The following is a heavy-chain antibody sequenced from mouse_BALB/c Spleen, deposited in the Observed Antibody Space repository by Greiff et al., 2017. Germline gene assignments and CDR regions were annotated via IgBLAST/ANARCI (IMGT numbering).Heavy chain of an antibody. D-gene: IGHD1-1*01. CDR2: IDPYNGGT. CDR3: ASGITTVVDAMDY. Sequence: EVKLQESGPELVKPGASVKVSCKASGYAFTSYNMYWVKQSHGKSLEWIGYIDPYNGGTSYNQKFKGKATLTVDKSSSTAYMHLNSLTSEDSAVYYCASGITTVVDAMDYWGQGTSVTVSS. V-gene: IGHV1S135*01. CDR1: GYAFTSYN. J-gene: IGHJ4*01.